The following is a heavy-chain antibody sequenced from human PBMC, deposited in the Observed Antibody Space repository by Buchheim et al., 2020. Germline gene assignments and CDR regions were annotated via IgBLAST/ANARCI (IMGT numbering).Heavy chain of an antibody. CDR3: AREIRMGISGGVDY. CDR2: ISSSSSTI. Sequence: VQLVESGGGLVQPGGSLRLSCAASGFTFSSYSMNWVRQAPGKGLEWVSYISSSSSTIYYADSVKGRFTISRDNAKNSLYLQMNSLRAEDTAVYYCAREIRMGISGGVDYWGQGTL. CDR1: GFTFSSYS. J-gene: IGHJ4*02. D-gene: IGHD7-27*01. V-gene: IGHV3-48*04.